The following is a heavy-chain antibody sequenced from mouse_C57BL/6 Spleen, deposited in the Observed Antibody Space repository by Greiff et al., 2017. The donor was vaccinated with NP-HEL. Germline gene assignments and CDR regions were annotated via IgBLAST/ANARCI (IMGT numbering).Heavy chain of an antibody. CDR1: GYTFTSYW. V-gene: IGHV1-52*01. D-gene: IGHD1-1*01. CDR3: ARADDGALVDY. CDR2: IDPSDSET. J-gene: IGHJ2*01. Sequence: VQLQQPGAELVRPGSSVKLSCKASGYTFTSYWMHWVKQRPIQGLEWIGNIDPSDSETHYNQKFKDKATLTVDKSSNTAYMQRSSLTSEDSAVYYCARADDGALVDYWGQGTTLTVSS.